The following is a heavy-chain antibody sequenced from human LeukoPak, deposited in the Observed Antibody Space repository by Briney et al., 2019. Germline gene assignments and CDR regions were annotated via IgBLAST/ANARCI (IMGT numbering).Heavy chain of an antibody. D-gene: IGHD2-2*01. V-gene: IGHV1-3*01. Sequence: ASVKVSCKASGYTFTSYAMHWVRQAPGQRLEWMGWINAGNGNTKYSQKFQGRVTITRDTSASTAYMELSSLRSEDTAVYYCARGLGYCSSTSCYAEAHAFDIWGQGTMATVSS. J-gene: IGHJ3*02. CDR2: INAGNGNT. CDR1: GYTFTSYA. CDR3: ARGLGYCSSTSCYAEAHAFDI.